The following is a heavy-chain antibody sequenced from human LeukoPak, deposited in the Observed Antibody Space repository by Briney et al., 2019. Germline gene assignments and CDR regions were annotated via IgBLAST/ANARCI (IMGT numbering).Heavy chain of an antibody. V-gene: IGHV3-21*01. CDR1: GFTFSSYG. Sequence: PGGSLRLSCAASGFTFSSYGMNWVRQAPGKGLEWVSSISSSSSYIYYADSVKGRFTISRDNAKNSLYLQMNSLRAEDTAVYYCARDYYDSSGYCEFDYWGQGTLVTVSS. J-gene: IGHJ4*02. CDR3: ARDYYDSSGYCEFDY. CDR2: ISSSSSYI. D-gene: IGHD3-22*01.